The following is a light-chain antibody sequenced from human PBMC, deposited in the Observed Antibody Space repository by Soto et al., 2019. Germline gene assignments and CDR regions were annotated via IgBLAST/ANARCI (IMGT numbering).Light chain of an antibody. Sequence: EIVLTQSPGTLSLSPGERATLSCRASQSVRSSSLAWYQQKPGQAPRLLIYDASSRATGIPDRFSGSGSVTDFTLTISRLEPEDFAMYYCQQYGSSGFTFGPGTKVDIK. CDR2: DAS. CDR3: QQYGSSGFT. J-gene: IGKJ3*01. CDR1: QSVRSSS. V-gene: IGKV3-20*01.